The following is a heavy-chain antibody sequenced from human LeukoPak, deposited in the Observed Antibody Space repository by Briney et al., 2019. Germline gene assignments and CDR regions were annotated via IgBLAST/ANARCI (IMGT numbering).Heavy chain of an antibody. V-gene: IGHV3-21*01. D-gene: IGHD3-10*01. CDR2: ISSSSSYI. CDR3: ARWELLTYAFDI. J-gene: IGHJ3*02. Sequence: GGSLRLSCAASGFTFSSYSMNWVRQAPGKGLEWVSSISSSSSYIYYADSVKGRFTISRDNAKNSLYLQMNSLRAEDTAVYYCARWELLTYAFDIWGQGTMVTVSS. CDR1: GFTFSSYS.